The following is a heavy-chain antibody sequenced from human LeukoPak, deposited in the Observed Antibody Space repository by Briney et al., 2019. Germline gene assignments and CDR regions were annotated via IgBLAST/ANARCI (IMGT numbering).Heavy chain of an antibody. CDR1: GYTFTSYG. CDR2: INPYNGNT. J-gene: IGHJ4*02. V-gene: IGHV1-18*01. D-gene: IGHD3-10*01. CDR3: AREQMLRGIITHEYYFDY. Sequence: ASVKVSCKASGYTFTSYGINWVRQAPGQGLEWMGWINPYNGNTNYAQKLQGRVTMTTDTSTSTAYMELRSLRSDDTAVYYYAREQMLRGIITHEYYFDYWGQGTLVTLSS.